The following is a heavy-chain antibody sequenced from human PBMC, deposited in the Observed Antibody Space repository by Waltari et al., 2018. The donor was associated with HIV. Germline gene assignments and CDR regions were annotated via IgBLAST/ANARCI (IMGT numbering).Heavy chain of an antibody. CDR1: GFTVSNNY. V-gene: IGHV3-53*01. CDR3: ARDFRGLTIRGVPGYFDL. CDR2: IYSGGST. D-gene: IGHD3-10*01. J-gene: IGHJ2*01. Sequence: EVQLVESGGGLIQPGGSLRLSCAASGFTVSNNYMSWVSQAPGKGLEWVSVIYSGGSTYYADSVKGRFTISRDNSKNTLYLQMNSLRAEDTAVYYCARDFRGLTIRGVPGYFDLWGRGTLVTVSS.